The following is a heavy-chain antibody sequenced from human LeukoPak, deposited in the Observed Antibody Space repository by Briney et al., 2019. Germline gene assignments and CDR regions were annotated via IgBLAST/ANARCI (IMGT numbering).Heavy chain of an antibody. J-gene: IGHJ4*02. CDR1: GYSFTTYW. CDR2: IYPGDSSP. D-gene: IGHD1-1*01. Sequence: GESLKISCKGSGYSFTTYWISWVRQMPGKGLEWIGIIYPGDSSPRYSPSFRGQVTISVDKSTNTAYLQWSSLKASDTAMYYCARHRTQKFGCDYWGQGSLVTVSS. CDR3: ARHRTQKFGCDY. V-gene: IGHV5-51*01.